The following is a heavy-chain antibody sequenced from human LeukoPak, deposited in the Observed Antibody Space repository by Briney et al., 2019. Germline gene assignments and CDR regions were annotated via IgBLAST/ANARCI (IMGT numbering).Heavy chain of an antibody. V-gene: IGHV1-69*13. CDR2: IIPIFGTA. J-gene: IGHJ4*02. D-gene: IGHD4-17*01. CDR3: ARVDGDYPDY. Sequence: ASVKVFCKASGGTFISYAISWVRQAPGQGLEWMGGIIPIFGTANYAQKFQGRVTITADESTSTAYMELSSLRSEDTAVYYCARVDGDYPDYWGQGTLVTVSS. CDR1: GGTFISYA.